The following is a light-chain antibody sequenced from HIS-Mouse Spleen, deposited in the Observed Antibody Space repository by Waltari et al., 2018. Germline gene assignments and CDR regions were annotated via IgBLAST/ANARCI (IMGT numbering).Light chain of an antibody. CDR2: AAS. J-gene: IGKJ2*01. V-gene: IGKV1-39*01. Sequence: DIQMTQSPSSLSASVGDRVTITCRASQSISSYLIWYQQKPGKAPKLLMYAASSLQSGVPSRFSGSGSGTDFTLTISSLQPEDFATYYCQQSYSTPNTFGQGTKLEIK. CDR3: QQSYSTPNT. CDR1: QSISSY.